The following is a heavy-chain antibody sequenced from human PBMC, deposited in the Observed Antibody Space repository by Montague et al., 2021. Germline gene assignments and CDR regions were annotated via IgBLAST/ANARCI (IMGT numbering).Heavy chain of an antibody. CDR2: VNGDGTSI. Sequence: SRRLSWAASGFIFYKSWMHWVRQAPGKGLEWVSRVNGDGTSITYVGSVKGRFTVSRDNAKNTMYVQMNTLRAEDTAVYYCVKGGYYAYDALEIWGQGTVVTVSS. V-gene: IGHV3-74*03. CDR3: VKGGYYAYDALEI. D-gene: IGHD3-22*01. CDR1: GFIFYKSW. J-gene: IGHJ3*02.